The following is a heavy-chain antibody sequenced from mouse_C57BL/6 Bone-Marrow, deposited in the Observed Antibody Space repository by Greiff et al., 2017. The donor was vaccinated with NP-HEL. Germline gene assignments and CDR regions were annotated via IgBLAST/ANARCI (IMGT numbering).Heavy chain of an antibody. V-gene: IGHV5-4*01. CDR2: ISDGGSYT. CDR3: ARELPYFDY. J-gene: IGHJ2*01. Sequence: EVKLMESGGGLVKPGGSLKLSCAASGFTFSSYAMSWVRQTPEKRLEWVATISDGGSYTYYPDNVKGRFTISRDNAKNNLYLQMSHLKSEDTAMYYCARELPYFDYWGQGTTLTVSS. D-gene: IGHD1-1*01. CDR1: GFTFSSYA.